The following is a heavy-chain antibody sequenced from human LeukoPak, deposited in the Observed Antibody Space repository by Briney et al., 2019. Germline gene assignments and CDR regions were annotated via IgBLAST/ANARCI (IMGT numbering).Heavy chain of an antibody. CDR2: ISSRSSYI. D-gene: IGHD6-19*01. V-gene: IGHV3-21*01. CDR1: GFTFSSYS. Sequence: GGSLRLSCAASGFTFSSYSMNWVRQTPGKGLEWVSSISSRSSYIYYADSVKGRFTISRDNAKNSLYLQMNSLGAEDTAVYYCARAPITVAVHFDYWGQGTLVTVSS. CDR3: ARAPITVAVHFDY. J-gene: IGHJ4*02.